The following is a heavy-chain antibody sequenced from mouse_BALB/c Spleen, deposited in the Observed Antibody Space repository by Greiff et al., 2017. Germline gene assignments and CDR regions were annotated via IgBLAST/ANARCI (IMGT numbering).Heavy chain of an antibody. CDR2: IDPETGGT. CDR1: GYTFTDYE. D-gene: IGHD4-1*02. Sequence: QVHVKQSGAELVRPGASVTLSCKASGYTFTDYEMHWVKQTPVHGLEWIGAIDPETGGTAYNQKFKGKATLTADKSSSTAYMELRSLTSEDSAVYYCTQLGQNYWGQGTTLTVSS. V-gene: IGHV1-15*01. CDR3: TQLGQNY. J-gene: IGHJ2*01.